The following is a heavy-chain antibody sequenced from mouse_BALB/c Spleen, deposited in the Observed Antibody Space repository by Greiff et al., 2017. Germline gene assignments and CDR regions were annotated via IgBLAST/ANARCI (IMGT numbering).Heavy chain of an antibody. D-gene: IGHD2-10*02. CDR2: IYPGNSDT. V-gene: IGHV1-5*01. CDR1: GYTFTSYW. J-gene: IGHJ2*01. Sequence: VQLKESGTVLARPGASVKMSCKASGYTFTSYWMHWVKQRPGQGLEWIGAIYPGNSDTSYNQKFKGKAKLTAVTSTSTAYMELSSLTNEDSAVYYCTRGKYGNTGYFDYWGQGTTLTVSS. CDR3: TRGKYGNTGYFDY.